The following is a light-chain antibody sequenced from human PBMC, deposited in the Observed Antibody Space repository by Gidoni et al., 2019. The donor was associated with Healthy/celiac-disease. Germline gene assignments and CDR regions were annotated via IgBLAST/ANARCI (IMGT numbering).Light chain of an antibody. J-gene: IGLJ2*01. CDR2: DVS. CDR1: SSDVGGYHY. V-gene: IGLV2-11*01. Sequence: QSALTQPRSVSRSPGQSVTISCTGTSSDVGGYHYVSWYQQHPGKAPKLMIYDVSKRPSGVPDRFSGSKSGNTASLTISGLQAEDEADYYCCSYAGSYTFLFGGGTKLTVL. CDR3: CSYAGSYTFL.